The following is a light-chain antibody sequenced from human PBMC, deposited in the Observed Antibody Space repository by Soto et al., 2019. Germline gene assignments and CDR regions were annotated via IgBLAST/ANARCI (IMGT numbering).Light chain of an antibody. Sequence: QSALTQPPSASGSPGQSVTISCTGTSSDVGGYNYVSWYQQYPGKAPQLVIYEVNKRPSGVPDRFSGSKSGNTASLTVSGLQAEDEADYYCSSYAGSTPWVFGGGTKLTVL. CDR3: SSYAGSTPWV. CDR2: EVN. CDR1: SSDVGGYNY. J-gene: IGLJ3*02. V-gene: IGLV2-8*01.